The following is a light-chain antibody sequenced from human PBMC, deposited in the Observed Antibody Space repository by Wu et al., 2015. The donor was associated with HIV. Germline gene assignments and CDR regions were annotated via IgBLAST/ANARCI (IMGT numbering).Light chain of an antibody. V-gene: IGKV3-20*01. CDR1: QSVTTSY. Sequence: EIVLTQSPGTLSLSPGERATLSCRASQSVTTSYLTWYQQKPGQAPRVVIYGGSTRATGIPDRFSGSGSGTEFTLTISSMQSEDFAVYYCQQYNTWPPDTFGQGTKLEIK. J-gene: IGKJ2*01. CDR3: QQYNTWPPDT. CDR2: GGS.